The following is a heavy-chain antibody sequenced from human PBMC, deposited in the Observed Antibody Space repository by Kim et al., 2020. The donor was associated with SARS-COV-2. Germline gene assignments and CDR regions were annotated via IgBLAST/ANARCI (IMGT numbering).Heavy chain of an antibody. CDR1: GGSISSYY. Sequence: SETLSLTCTVSGGSISSYYWSWIRQPPGKGLEWIGYIYYSGSTNYNPSLKSRVTISVDTSKNQFSLKLSSVTAADTAVYYCARGDDDYSSSWYFRWFDPWGQGTLVTVSS. V-gene: IGHV4-59*01. D-gene: IGHD6-13*01. CDR2: IYYSGST. CDR3: ARGDDDYSSSWYFRWFDP. J-gene: IGHJ5*02.